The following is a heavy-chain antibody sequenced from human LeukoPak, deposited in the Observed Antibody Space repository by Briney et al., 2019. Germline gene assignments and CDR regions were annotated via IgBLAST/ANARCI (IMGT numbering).Heavy chain of an antibody. J-gene: IGHJ4*02. V-gene: IGHV3-21*01. CDR1: GFTFSSYS. D-gene: IGHD2-2*01. CDR3: ARQYCSSTSCYRLY. CDR2: ISSSSSYI. Sequence: GGSLRLSXAASGFTFSSYSMNWVRQAPGKGLEWVSSISSSSSYIYYADSVKGRFTISRDNAKNSLYLQMNSLRAEDTAVYYCARQYCSSTSCYRLYWGQGTLVTVSS.